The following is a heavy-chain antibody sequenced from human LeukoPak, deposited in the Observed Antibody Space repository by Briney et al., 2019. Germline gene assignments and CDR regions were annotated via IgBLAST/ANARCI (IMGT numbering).Heavy chain of an antibody. CDR1: GFTFSSYA. D-gene: IGHD6-13*01. Sequence: PGGSLRLSCAASGFTFSSYAMSWVRQAPGKGLEWVSAISGSGGSTYYADSVKGRFTISRDNAKNSLYLQMNSLRAEDTAVYYCAREGGGIAAAGYYYYYGMDVWGQGTTVTVSS. CDR3: AREGGGIAAAGYYYYYGMDV. V-gene: IGHV3-23*01. CDR2: ISGSGGST. J-gene: IGHJ6*02.